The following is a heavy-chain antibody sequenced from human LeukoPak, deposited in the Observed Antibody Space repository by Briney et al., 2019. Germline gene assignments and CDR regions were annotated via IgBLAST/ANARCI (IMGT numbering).Heavy chain of an antibody. J-gene: IGHJ6*02. CDR3: AREPLRGNYCSSTSCYLHYYGMDV. Sequence: SETLSLTCTVSGGSISSYYWSWIRQPAGKGLEWIGRIYTSGSTNYNPSLKSRVTMSVDTSKNQFSLKLSSVTAADTAVYYCAREPLRGNYCSSTSCYLHYYGMDVWGQGTTVIVSS. CDR1: GGSISSYY. CDR2: IYTSGST. V-gene: IGHV4-4*07. D-gene: IGHD2-2*01.